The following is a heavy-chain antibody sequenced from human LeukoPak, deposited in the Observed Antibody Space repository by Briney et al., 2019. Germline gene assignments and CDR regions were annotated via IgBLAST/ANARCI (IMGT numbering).Heavy chain of an antibody. D-gene: IGHD6-19*01. Sequence: PSETLSLTCAVYGGSFSGYYWSWIRQAPGKGLEWVSGISGTGGSTYYADSVKGRFTISRDNSKNTLYLQVNSLTAEDTAVYYCAKTYSSGWYYFDYWGQGTLVTVSS. J-gene: IGHJ4*02. CDR2: ISGTGGST. V-gene: IGHV3-23*01. CDR1: GGSFSGYY. CDR3: AKTYSSGWYYFDY.